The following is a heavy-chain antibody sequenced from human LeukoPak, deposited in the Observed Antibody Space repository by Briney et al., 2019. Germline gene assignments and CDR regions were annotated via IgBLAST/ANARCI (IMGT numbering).Heavy chain of an antibody. J-gene: IGHJ4*02. V-gene: IGHV3-21*06. Sequence: GESLKISCTASGFTFNGYSMNWVRQAPPKGLEWLSSIISSGSYMYYADSVKGRFTISRDNAKNSLYLQMNSLRAEDTAVYYCARHYYDSSGYYSCDYWGQGTLVTVSS. CDR1: GFTFNGYS. D-gene: IGHD3-22*01. CDR3: ARHYYDSSGYYSCDY. CDR2: IISSGSYM.